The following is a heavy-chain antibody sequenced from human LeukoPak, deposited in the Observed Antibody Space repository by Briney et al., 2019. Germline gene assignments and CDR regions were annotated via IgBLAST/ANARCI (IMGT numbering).Heavy chain of an antibody. D-gene: IGHD6-19*01. V-gene: IGHV4-61*02. Sequence: PSETLSLTCTVSGGSISSSSYYWSWIRQPAGKGLEWIGRIYTSGSTNYNPSLKSRVTMSVDTSKNQFSLKLSSVTAADTAVYYCARGAPSIAVAGDVEYFQHWGQGTLVTVSS. J-gene: IGHJ1*01. CDR3: ARGAPSIAVAGDVEYFQH. CDR1: GGSISSSSYY. CDR2: IYTSGST.